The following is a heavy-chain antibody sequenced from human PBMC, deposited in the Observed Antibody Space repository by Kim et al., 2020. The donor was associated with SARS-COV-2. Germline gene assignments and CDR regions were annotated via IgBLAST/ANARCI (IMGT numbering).Heavy chain of an antibody. V-gene: IGHV3-30*04. D-gene: IGHD2-21*02. CDR3: AREGGGGDCYVEY. J-gene: IGHJ4*02. Sequence: GGSLRLSCAASGFTFSSYAMHWVRQAPGKGLEWVAVISYDGSNKYYADSVKGRFTMSRDNSKNTLYLQMNSLRAEDTAVYYCAREGGGGDCYVEYWGQGT. CDR2: ISYDGSNK. CDR1: GFTFSSYA.